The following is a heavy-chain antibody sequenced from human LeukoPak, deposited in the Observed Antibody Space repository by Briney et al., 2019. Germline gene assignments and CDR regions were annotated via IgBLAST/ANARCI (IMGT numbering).Heavy chain of an antibody. V-gene: IGHV3-48*03. CDR1: GFTFRSYE. J-gene: IGHJ4*02. D-gene: IGHD6-6*01. Sequence: GGSLRLSCAASGFTFRSYEMNWVRQAPGEGLEWVSYISSSGSTIFYADSVKGRFTISRDNAKNSLYLQMNSLRAEDTAVYYCARDLEYTTSSGDYWGQGTLVIVSS. CDR2: ISSSGSTI. CDR3: ARDLEYTTSSGDY.